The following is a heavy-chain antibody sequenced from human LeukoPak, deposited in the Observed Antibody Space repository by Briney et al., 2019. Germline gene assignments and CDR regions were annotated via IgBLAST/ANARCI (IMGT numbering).Heavy chain of an antibody. J-gene: IGHJ4*02. CDR1: GFTFSSYA. CDR3: AKVDSSSWIYYFDY. CDR2: ISGSGGST. V-gene: IGHV3-23*01. D-gene: IGHD6-13*01. Sequence: RGSLRLSCAASGFTFSSYAMSWVRQAPGKGLEWVSAISGSGGSTYYADSVKGRFTISRDKSKNTLYLQMNSLRAEDTAVYYCAKVDSSSWIYYFDYWGQGTLVTVFS.